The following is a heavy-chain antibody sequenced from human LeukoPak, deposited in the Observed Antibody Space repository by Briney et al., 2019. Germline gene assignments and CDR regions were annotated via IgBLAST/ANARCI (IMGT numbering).Heavy chain of an antibody. V-gene: IGHV4-39*07. D-gene: IGHD3-16*01. CDR2: IYSSRGT. CDR3: ASSSYDYVWGRSIDY. J-gene: IGHJ4*02. Sequence: SETLSLTCRVSGVSISSGSNCWGWVRQPPGETLEWIGSIYSSRGTYYNPSLKSRDIILIDTAKNHVSLNLSSVTGADTAVYYCASSSYDYVWGRSIDYWGQGTLVTVSS. CDR1: GVSISSGSNC.